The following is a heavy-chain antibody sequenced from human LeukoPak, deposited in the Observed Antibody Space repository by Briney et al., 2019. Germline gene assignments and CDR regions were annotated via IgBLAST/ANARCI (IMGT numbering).Heavy chain of an antibody. V-gene: IGHV4-4*07. CDR3: ARDQWGHCSSTSCYSYYYYMDV. CDR1: GGSISSYY. Sequence: PSETLSLTCTVSGGSISSYYWSWIRQPAGKGLEWIGRIYTSGSTNYNPFLKSRVTMSVDTSKNQFSLKLSSVTAADTAVYYCARDQWGHCSSTSCYSYYYYMDVWGKGTTVTVSS. J-gene: IGHJ6*03. D-gene: IGHD2-2*02. CDR2: IYTSGST.